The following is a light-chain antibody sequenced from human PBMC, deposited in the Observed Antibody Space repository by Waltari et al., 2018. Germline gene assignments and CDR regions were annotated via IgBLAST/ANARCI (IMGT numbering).Light chain of an antibody. V-gene: IGLV1-51*02. CDR1: SSNIGNNY. CDR3: GTWDSSLSALV. J-gene: IGLJ2*01. CDR2: ENN. Sequence: QSVLTQPPSVSAAPGQKVTISCSGSSSNIGNNYVSWYQQLPGRAPKLFIYENNKRPSGIPDRFSGSKSGTSATLGSTGLQTGDEADYYCGTWDSSLSALVFGGGTNLTVL.